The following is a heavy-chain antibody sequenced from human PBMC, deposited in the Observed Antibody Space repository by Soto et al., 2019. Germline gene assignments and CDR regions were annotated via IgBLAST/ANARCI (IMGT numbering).Heavy chain of an antibody. CDR3: AKCVRFLEWLLPYYYYGMDV. Sequence: PGGSLRLSCAASGFTFSSYAMSWVRQAPGKGLEWVSAISGSGGSTYYADSVKGRFTISRDNSKNTLYLQMNSLRAEDTAVYYCAKCVRFLEWLLPYYYYGMDVWGQGTTVTVSS. CDR1: GFTFSSYA. D-gene: IGHD3-3*01. J-gene: IGHJ6*02. CDR2: ISGSGGST. V-gene: IGHV3-23*01.